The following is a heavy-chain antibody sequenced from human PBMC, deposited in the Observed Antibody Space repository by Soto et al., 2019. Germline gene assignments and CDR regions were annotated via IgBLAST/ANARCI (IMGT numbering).Heavy chain of an antibody. V-gene: IGHV3-53*01. Sequence: VQLVESGGGLIQPGGSLRLSCAASGLSVSNNHMTWVRQAPGKGLEWVSLIHGGGSAYYADSVKVRFTISRDNSKNTLYLQMDSLRAEYTAIYYCAGRLTTAASLDYWGQGTLVTVSS. CDR2: IHGGGSA. CDR3: AGRLTTAASLDY. D-gene: IGHD1-1*01. CDR1: GLSVSNNH. J-gene: IGHJ4*02.